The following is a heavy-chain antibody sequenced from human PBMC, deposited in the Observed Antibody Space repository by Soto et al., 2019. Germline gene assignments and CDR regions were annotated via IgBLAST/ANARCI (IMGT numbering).Heavy chain of an antibody. V-gene: IGHV3-23*01. J-gene: IGHJ4*02. CDR1: GFTFSSYA. Sequence: GGSLRLSCAASGFTFSSYAMRWVRQAPGKGLEWVSAISGSGGSTYYADPVKGRFTISRDNSKNTLYLQMNSLRAEDTAVYYCVKGPDTAMVSWFDYWGQGTLVTVSS. CDR3: VKGPDTAMVSWFDY. D-gene: IGHD5-18*01. CDR2: ISGSGGST.